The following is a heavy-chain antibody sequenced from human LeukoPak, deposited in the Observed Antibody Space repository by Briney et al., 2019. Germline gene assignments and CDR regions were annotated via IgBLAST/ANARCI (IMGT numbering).Heavy chain of an antibody. CDR2: ISGSGGST. D-gene: IGHD2-2*01. V-gene: IGHV3-23*01. Sequence: AGGSLRLSCAASGFTFSSYAMSWVRQAPGKGLEWVSAISGSGGSTYYADSVKGRFTISRDNSKNTLYLQMNSLRAEDTAVYYRAKWGYCSSTSCPTVGFDYWGQGTLVTVSS. J-gene: IGHJ4*02. CDR3: AKWGYCSSTSCPTVGFDY. CDR1: GFTFSSYA.